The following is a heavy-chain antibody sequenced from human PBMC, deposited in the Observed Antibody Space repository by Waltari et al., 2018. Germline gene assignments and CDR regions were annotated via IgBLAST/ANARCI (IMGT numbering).Heavy chain of an antibody. CDR3: ARRAAITAAGPTYYMDV. J-gene: IGHJ6*03. CDR1: GYSIRSGYY. CDR2: IYHRGTT. D-gene: IGHD6-13*01. V-gene: IGHV4-38-2*01. Sequence: QVQLQESGPGLVKPSETLSLTCAVSGYSIRSGYYWGWIRQPPGTGLEWIGNIYHRGTTHYNPSLESRVTIAVDTSKNQFSLKLSSVTAADTAVYYCARRAAITAAGPTYYMDVWGKGTTVTVSS.